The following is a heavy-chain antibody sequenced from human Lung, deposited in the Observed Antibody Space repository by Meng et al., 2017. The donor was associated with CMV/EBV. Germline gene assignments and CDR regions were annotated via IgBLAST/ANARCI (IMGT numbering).Heavy chain of an antibody. D-gene: IGHD4-17*01. CDR3: ARLDDYGDTSKFDV. Sequence: SXXVSXKTFGYTFTGYYIHWVRQAPGPGLEWMGWINPNSGDTTYAQNFQGRVTMTRDTSITTAYMELSRLRSEDTAVYYCARLDDYGDTSKFDVWGQGTTVTVSS. J-gene: IGHJ6*02. CDR1: GYTFTGYY. CDR2: INPNSGDT. V-gene: IGHV1-2*02.